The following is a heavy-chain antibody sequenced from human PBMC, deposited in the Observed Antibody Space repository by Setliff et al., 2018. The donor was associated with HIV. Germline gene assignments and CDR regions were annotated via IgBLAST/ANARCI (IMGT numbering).Heavy chain of an antibody. CDR2: INQSGIS. CDR3: ARGGGFWSGQLDY. V-gene: IGHV4-34*01. Sequence: PSETLSLTCAVYGGSFSDHYWTWIRQPPGKGLEWIGEINQSGISNFNPSLKSRVTMPIDTPKNQFSLKLSSVTAADTAVYFCARGGGFWSGQLDYWGQGTLGTVS. D-gene: IGHD3-3*01. CDR1: GGSFSDHY. J-gene: IGHJ4*02.